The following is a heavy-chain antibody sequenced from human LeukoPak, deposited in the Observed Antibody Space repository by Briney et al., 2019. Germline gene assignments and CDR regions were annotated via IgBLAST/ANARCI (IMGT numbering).Heavy chain of an antibody. D-gene: IGHD5-12*01. J-gene: IGHJ4*02. Sequence: PSETLSLTCTVSRGSISRYYWSWIRQPAGRGLEWIGRISSSGSTNYNPSLKSRVTMSVDRSKNQISLMLYSVTAADTAVYFCTRDSSGYDWFYDYWGQGTLVTVSS. CDR3: TRDSSGYDWFYDY. CDR1: RGSISRYY. CDR2: ISSSGST. V-gene: IGHV4-4*07.